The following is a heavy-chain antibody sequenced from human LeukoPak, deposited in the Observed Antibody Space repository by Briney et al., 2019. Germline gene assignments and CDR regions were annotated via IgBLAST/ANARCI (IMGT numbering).Heavy chain of an antibody. V-gene: IGHV3-48*04. D-gene: IGHD1-26*01. CDR3: ASRYGGTARAVGM. J-gene: IGHJ3*02. CDR1: GFTLRTYS. Sequence: GVTQRLSHAASGFTLRTYSMKWVRQAPGKALEWASYISYLDVTTFYPDPAKARFTISRDNAKNSLSLQPKRQIVEDPAVYYCASRYGGTARAVGMWGEGTMVTVSS. CDR2: ISYLDVTT.